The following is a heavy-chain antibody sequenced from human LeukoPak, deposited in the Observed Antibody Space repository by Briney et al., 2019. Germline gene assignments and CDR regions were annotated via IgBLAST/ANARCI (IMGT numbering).Heavy chain of an antibody. Sequence: GGSLRLSCAASGFTFSTYGMNWLRQAPGKGLEWVSYISSSSSTIHYADSVKGRFTISRDNAKNSLYLQMNRLRAEDKAVYYCARDLVEQIFGVVINWFDPWGQGTLVTVSS. CDR3: ARDLVEQIFGVVINWFDP. V-gene: IGHV3-48*01. J-gene: IGHJ5*02. CDR1: GFTFSTYG. CDR2: ISSSSSTI. D-gene: IGHD3-3*01.